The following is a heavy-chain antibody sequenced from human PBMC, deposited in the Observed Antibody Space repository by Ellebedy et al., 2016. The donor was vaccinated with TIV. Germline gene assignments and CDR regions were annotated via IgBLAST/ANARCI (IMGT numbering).Heavy chain of an antibody. V-gene: IGHV3-30*18. CDR1: GFTFSNYG. CDR2: ISYHGIDK. J-gene: IGHJ4*02. CDR3: AKAHEKYFDF. D-gene: IGHD2/OR15-2a*01. Sequence: GESLKISCEASGFTFSNYGFHWVRQAPGKGLEWVAGISYHGIDKLYAGSEKGRFSISRDNSKNTLFLQMDSLGVEDTAVYYCAKAHEKYFDFWGQGALVTVSS.